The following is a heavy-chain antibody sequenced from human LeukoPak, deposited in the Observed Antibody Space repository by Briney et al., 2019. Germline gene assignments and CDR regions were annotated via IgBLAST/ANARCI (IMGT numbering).Heavy chain of an antibody. D-gene: IGHD5-18*01. J-gene: IGHJ5*02. V-gene: IGHV1-69*05. Sequence: ASVKVSCKASGGTFSSYAISWVRQAPGQGLGWMGGIIPLFGTANYAQKFQGRVTMTRDMSTSTVYMELSSLTSEDTAVYSCARALPHRRLMDTTMNQHWFDPWGQGTLVTVSS. CDR2: IIPLFGTA. CDR3: ARALPHRRLMDTTMNQHWFDP. CDR1: GGTFSSYA.